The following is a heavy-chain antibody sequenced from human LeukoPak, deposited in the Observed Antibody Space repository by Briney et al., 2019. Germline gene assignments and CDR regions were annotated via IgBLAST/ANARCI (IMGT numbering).Heavy chain of an antibody. D-gene: IGHD3-16*01. V-gene: IGHV3-23*01. Sequence: GGSLRLSCAASGFTFSNYAIHWVRQAPGKGLEWVSAISGSGVNTDYADSVKGRFTISRDNSKNTLYLQMHSLTAEDTAVYYCAKHPSPVFGGGSYFEDWGQGTLVTVSS. CDR3: AKHPSPVFGGGSYFED. CDR1: GFTFSNYA. CDR2: ISGSGVNT. J-gene: IGHJ4*02.